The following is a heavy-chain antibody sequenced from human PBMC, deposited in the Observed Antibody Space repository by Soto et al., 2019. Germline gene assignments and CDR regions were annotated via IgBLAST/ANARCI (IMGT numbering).Heavy chain of an antibody. CDR2: ISSSSSYI. V-gene: IGHV3-21*01. CDR3: AREWISSSSSFDY. J-gene: IGHJ4*02. Sequence: GGSLRLSCAASGFRFSDYKMIWVRQAPGKGLEWVSSISSSSSYIYYADSVKGRFTISRDNAKNSLYLQMNSLRAEDTAVYYCAREWISSSSSFDYWGQGTLVTVSS. D-gene: IGHD6-6*01. CDR1: GFRFSDYK.